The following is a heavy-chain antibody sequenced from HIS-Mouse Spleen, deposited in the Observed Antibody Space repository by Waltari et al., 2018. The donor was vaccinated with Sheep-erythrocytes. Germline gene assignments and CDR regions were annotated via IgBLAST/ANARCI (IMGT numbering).Heavy chain of an antibody. J-gene: IGHJ3*02. V-gene: IGHV1-2*02. CDR1: GFTVTGHE. CDR3: ARGYYDFWSGSALGAFDI. Sequence: QVQLVQSGAEVKKPGASVKVSCKASGFTVTGHELHWVRQAPGQRLEWMGWINPNSGGTNDAQKFQGRVTMTRDTSISTAYMELSRLRSDDTAVYYCARGYYDFWSGSALGAFDIWGQGTMVTVSS. CDR2: INPNSGGT. D-gene: IGHD3-3*01.